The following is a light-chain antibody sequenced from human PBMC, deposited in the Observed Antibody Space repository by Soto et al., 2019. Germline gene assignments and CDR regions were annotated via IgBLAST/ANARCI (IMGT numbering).Light chain of an antibody. J-gene: IGKJ4*01. Sequence: IHITQSPSTLSASVGGRLTITCRASQSINNWLAWYQQKPGKAPKFLIYDASNLESGVPSRFSGSASGTEFTLTISSLQPDDFATYYCQQYDNYPLTFGGGTKVDIK. CDR1: QSINNW. CDR2: DAS. CDR3: QQYDNYPLT. V-gene: IGKV1-5*01.